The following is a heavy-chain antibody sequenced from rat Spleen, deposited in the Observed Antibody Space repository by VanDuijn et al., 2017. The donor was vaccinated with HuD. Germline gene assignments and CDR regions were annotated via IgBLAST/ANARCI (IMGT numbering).Heavy chain of an antibody. CDR1: GFTFDDYY. Sequence: EVQLVESGGGFVQPGRSMKLSCAASGFTFDDYYMAWVRQAPKKGLEWVASISPSGVTYYRDSVKGRFTISRDNAKSTLSLQMDSLRSEDTATYYCARRHYGYTDYFDYWGQGVMVTVSS. CDR2: ISPSGVT. D-gene: IGHD1-9*01. CDR3: ARRHYGYTDYFDY. V-gene: IGHV5-25*01. J-gene: IGHJ2*01.